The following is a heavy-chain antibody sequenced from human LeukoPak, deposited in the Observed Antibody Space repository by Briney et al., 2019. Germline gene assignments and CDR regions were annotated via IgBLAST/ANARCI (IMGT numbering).Heavy chain of an antibody. Sequence: PGGSLRLSCAASGFTFSSYGMHWVRQAPGKGLEWVAFIRYDGSNKYYADSVKGRFTISRDNSKNTLYLQMNSLRAEDTAVYYCLGVEYYYDSSGYYPNFDYWGQGTLVTVSS. CDR3: LGVEYYYDSSGYYPNFDY. CDR1: GFTFSSYG. V-gene: IGHV3-30*02. J-gene: IGHJ4*02. D-gene: IGHD3-22*01. CDR2: IRYDGSNK.